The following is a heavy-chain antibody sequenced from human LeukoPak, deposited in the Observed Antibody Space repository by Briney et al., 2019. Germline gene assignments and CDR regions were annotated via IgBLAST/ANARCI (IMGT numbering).Heavy chain of an antibody. CDR1: GGSISSYY. CDR2: IYYSGST. V-gene: IGHV4-59*01. CDR3: ARVGGSSGWYFFGAFDI. D-gene: IGHD6-19*01. J-gene: IGHJ3*02. Sequence: SETLSLTCTVSGGSISSYYWSWIRQPPGKGLEWIGYIYYSGSTNYNPSPKSRVTISVDTSKNQFSLKLSSVTAADTAVYYCARVGGSSGWYFFGAFDIWGQGAMVTVSS.